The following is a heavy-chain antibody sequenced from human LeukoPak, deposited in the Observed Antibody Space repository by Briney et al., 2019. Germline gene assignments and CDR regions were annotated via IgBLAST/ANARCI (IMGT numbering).Heavy chain of an antibody. CDR1: GFTFSSYA. V-gene: IGHV3-23*01. Sequence: GGSLRLSCAASGFTFSSYAMSWVRQAPGKGLEGGSAISGSGGSTYYADSVKGRFNISRDNSKNTLYLQMNSLRAEDTAVYYCAKGDSSGWYGDAFDIWGQGTMVTVSS. J-gene: IGHJ3*02. CDR3: AKGDSSGWYGDAFDI. CDR2: ISGSGGST. D-gene: IGHD6-19*01.